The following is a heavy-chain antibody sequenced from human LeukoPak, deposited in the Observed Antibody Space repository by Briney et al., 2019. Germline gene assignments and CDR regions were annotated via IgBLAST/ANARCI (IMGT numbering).Heavy chain of an antibody. CDR2: ISAYNGNT. D-gene: IGHD3-10*01. CDR1: GYTFTSYD. CDR3: ARRITMVRGVISVNGHFDP. Sequence: ASVKVSCKASGYTFTSYDINWVRQAPGQGLEWMGWISAYNGNTNYAQKLQGRVTMTTDTSTSTAYMELRSLRSDDTAVYYCARRITMVRGVISVNGHFDPWGQGTLVTVSS. V-gene: IGHV1-18*01. J-gene: IGHJ5*02.